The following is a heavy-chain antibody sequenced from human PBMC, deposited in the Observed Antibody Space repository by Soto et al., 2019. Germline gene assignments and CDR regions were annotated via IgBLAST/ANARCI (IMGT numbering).Heavy chain of an antibody. CDR3: ARDREYQPLPDY. V-gene: IGHV3-48*01. D-gene: IGHD2-2*01. CDR2: ISNSGSTI. Sequence: PGGSLRLSWAASGVTFNTYTMNWVLQAPGKGLEWVSYISNSGSTIYYADSVKGRFTISRDNAKNSLYLQMNSLRAEDTAVYYCARDREYQPLPDYWGKGTLVTVS. CDR1: GVTFNTYT. J-gene: IGHJ4*02.